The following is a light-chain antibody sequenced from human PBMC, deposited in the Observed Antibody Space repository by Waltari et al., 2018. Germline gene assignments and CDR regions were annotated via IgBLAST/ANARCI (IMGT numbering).Light chain of an antibody. V-gene: IGKV3-20*01. CDR2: GAS. CDR1: QSIGTF. J-gene: IGKJ1*01. Sequence: EIVLTQSPGTLSLSPGERVTLSCRASQSIGTFLAWYQQKPGQPPRLLIYGASIRAAGIPDRVSGSGSGTDFSLTISRLEPEDFAVYYCHHYVRLPVTFGQGTKVQIK. CDR3: HHYVRLPVT.